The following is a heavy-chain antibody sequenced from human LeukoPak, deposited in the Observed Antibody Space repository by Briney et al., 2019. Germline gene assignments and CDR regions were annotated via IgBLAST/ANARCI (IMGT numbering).Heavy chain of an antibody. Sequence: PGGSLRLSCAASGFTFSSYSMNWVRQAPGKGLEWVSSISSSSSYIYYADSVKGRFTISRDNAKNSLYLQMNSLRAEDTAVYYCARWWVGDGYSCGIFFDYWGQGTLVTVSS. CDR2: ISSSSSYI. V-gene: IGHV3-21*01. CDR3: ARWWVGDGYSCGIFFDY. CDR1: GFTFSSYS. D-gene: IGHD5-18*01. J-gene: IGHJ4*02.